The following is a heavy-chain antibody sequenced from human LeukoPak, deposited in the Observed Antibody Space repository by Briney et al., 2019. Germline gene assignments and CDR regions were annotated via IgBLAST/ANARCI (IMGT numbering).Heavy chain of an antibody. J-gene: IGHJ4*02. V-gene: IGHV4-39*01. CDR1: GGSIGSSPYY. CDR2: LYYSGST. CDR3: ARHASVDGNWPRPLDY. D-gene: IGHD6-19*01. Sequence: SETLSLTCTVSGGSIGSSPYYWGWIRQPPGKGLEWFGNLYYSGSTYYNPPLKTRVTISVDTSKNQFSLKLTSVTAADTAVYYCARHASVDGNWPRPLDYWGQGSLVTVSS.